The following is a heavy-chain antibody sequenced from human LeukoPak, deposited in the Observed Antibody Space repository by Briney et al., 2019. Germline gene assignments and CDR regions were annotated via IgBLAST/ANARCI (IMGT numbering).Heavy chain of an antibody. CDR3: ARVHSYCSTTSCLDY. D-gene: IGHD2-2*01. Sequence: ASVKVSCKASGYTFTSYGIRWVRQAPGQGLEWMGWISAYNGNTNYAQKLQGRVTMTTDTSTSTAYMELRSLRSDDTAVYYCARVHSYCSTTSCLDYWGQGTLVTVSS. J-gene: IGHJ4*02. V-gene: IGHV1-18*01. CDR2: ISAYNGNT. CDR1: GYTFTSYG.